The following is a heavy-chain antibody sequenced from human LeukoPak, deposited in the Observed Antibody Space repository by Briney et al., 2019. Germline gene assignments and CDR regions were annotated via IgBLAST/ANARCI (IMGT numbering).Heavy chain of an antibody. J-gene: IGHJ4*02. CDR2: IYYSGST. CDR1: GGSISSSSYY. V-gene: IGHV4-39*01. Sequence: PSETLSLICTVSGGSISSSSYYWGWIRQPPGKGLEWIGSIYYSGSTYYNPSLKSRVTISVDTSKNQFSLKLSSVTAADTAVYYCASAGSNWSGYYPFDYWGQGTLVTVSS. D-gene: IGHD3-3*01. CDR3: ASAGSNWSGYYPFDY.